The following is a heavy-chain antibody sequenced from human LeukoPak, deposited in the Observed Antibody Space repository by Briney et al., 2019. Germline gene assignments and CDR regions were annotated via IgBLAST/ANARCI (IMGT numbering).Heavy chain of an antibody. D-gene: IGHD3-16*01. CDR1: GFTFSSYS. J-gene: IGHJ3*02. CDR3: ARGGRQTRFDI. Sequence: GGSLRLSCAASGFTFSSYSMNWVRQAPGKGLEWVSSISSSSSYIYYADSVKGRFTISRDNAKNSLYLQMNSLRAEDTAVYYCARGGRQTRFDIWGQGTMVTVSS. V-gene: IGHV3-21*01. CDR2: ISSSSSYI.